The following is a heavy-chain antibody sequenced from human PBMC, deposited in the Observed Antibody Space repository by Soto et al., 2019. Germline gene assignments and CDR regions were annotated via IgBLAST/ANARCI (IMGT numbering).Heavy chain of an antibody. CDR2: MNPNSGNT. CDR3: ARGDFSVVAATLGLVSGFDP. Sequence: ASVKVSCKASGYTFTSYDINWVRQATGQGLEWMGWMNPNSGNTGYAQKFQGRVTMTRNTSISTAYMELSSLRSEDTAVYYCARGDFSVVAATLGLVSGFDPWGQGTLVTVSS. V-gene: IGHV1-8*01. D-gene: IGHD2-15*01. J-gene: IGHJ5*02. CDR1: GYTFTSYD.